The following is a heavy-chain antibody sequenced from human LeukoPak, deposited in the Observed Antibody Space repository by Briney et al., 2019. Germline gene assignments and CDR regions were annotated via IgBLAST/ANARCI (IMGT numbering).Heavy chain of an antibody. J-gene: IGHJ4*02. D-gene: IGHD5-24*01. CDR2: IIPLFGTA. CDR3: AREGAMATILFDY. V-gene: IGHV1-69*01. CDR1: GGTFSNYA. Sequence: SVKVSCKASGGTFSNYAINWVRQAPGQGLEWMGGIIPLFGTANYAQKFQGRVTISAVESMSTAYMQLSSLRSVDTAVYYCAREGAMATILFDYWGQGTLVTVSS.